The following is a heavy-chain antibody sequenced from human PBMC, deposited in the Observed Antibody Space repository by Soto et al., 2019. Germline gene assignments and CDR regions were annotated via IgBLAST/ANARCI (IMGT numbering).Heavy chain of an antibody. CDR2: IRSKANSYAT. V-gene: IGHV3-73*01. CDR3: TSKRTPPMIVVVINPSYGMDV. Sequence: PGGSLRLSCAASGFTFSGSAMHWVRQASGKGLEWVGRIRSKANSYATAYAASVKGRFTISRDDSKNTAYLQMNSLKTEDTAVYYCTSKRTPPMIVVVINPSYGMDVWGQGTTVTVSS. D-gene: IGHD3-22*01. J-gene: IGHJ6*02. CDR1: GFTFSGSA.